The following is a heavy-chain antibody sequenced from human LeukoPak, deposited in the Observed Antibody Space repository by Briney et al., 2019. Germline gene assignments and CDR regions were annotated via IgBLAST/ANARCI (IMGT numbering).Heavy chain of an antibody. J-gene: IGHJ3*02. V-gene: IGHV3-21*01. Sequence: MSGGSLRLSCAASGFTFSAYTMNWVRQAPGKGLEWVSSISSSSSYIYYADSVKGRFTISRDNAKNSLYLQMNSLRAEDTAVYYCARDLTYDFWSAHPYDAFDIWGQGIMVTVSS. CDR1: GFTFSAYT. CDR2: ISSSSSYI. D-gene: IGHD3-3*01. CDR3: ARDLTYDFWSAHPYDAFDI.